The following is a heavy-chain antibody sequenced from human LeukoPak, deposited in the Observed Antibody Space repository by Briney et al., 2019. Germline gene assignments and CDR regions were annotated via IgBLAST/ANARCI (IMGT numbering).Heavy chain of an antibody. CDR1: GGTFSSYA. V-gene: IGHV1-69*05. CDR2: IIPIFGTA. CDR3: AREIPPGDSSNWFLEGYFDI. D-gene: IGHD6-13*01. J-gene: IGHJ4*02. Sequence: GSSVKVSCKASGGTFSSYAITWVRQAPGQGLEWMGRIIPIFGTANYAQKFQGRVTITTDESTSTAYMELSTLRSDDTAVYYCAREIPPGDSSNWFLEGYFDIWGQGTLVTVSS.